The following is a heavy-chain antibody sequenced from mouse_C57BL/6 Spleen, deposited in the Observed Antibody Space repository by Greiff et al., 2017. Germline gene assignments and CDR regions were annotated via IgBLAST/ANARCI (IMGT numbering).Heavy chain of an antibody. J-gene: IGHJ2*01. CDR2: IYPSDSET. CDR3: ARRDYGSSYDD. Sequence: QVQLQQPGAELVRPGSSVKLSCKASGYTFTSYWMDWVKQRPGQGLEWIGNIYPSDSETHYNQKFKDKATLTVDKSSSTAYMQLSSLTSEDSAVYYCARRDYGSSYDDWGQGTTLTVSS. CDR1: GYTFTSYW. D-gene: IGHD1-1*01. V-gene: IGHV1-61*01.